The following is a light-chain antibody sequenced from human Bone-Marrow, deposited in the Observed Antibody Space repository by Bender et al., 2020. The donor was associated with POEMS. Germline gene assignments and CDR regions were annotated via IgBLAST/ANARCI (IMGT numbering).Light chain of an antibody. V-gene: IGLV2-14*01. J-gene: IGLJ3*02. Sequence: QSALTQPRSVSGSPGQSVTISCTGTSSDVGNYNYVSWYQQHPGKAPKLMIYDVSTRPSGVSNRFSGSKSGNTASLTISGLQAEDEADYYCSSYTSSSTLEFGGGTKLTVL. CDR3: SSYTSSSTLE. CDR1: SSDVGNYNY. CDR2: DVS.